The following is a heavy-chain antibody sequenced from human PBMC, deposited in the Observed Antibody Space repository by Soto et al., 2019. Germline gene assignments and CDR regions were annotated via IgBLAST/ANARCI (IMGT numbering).Heavy chain of an antibody. Sequence: SETLSLTCTVSGGSISSYYWSWIRQPPGKGLEWIGYIYYSGSTNYNPSLKSRVTISVDTSKNQFSLKLSSVTAADTAVDYCARLRYSSSWYWFDPWGQGTLVTVSS. CDR3: ARLRYSSSWYWFDP. CDR2: IYYSGST. D-gene: IGHD6-13*01. CDR1: GGSISSYY. J-gene: IGHJ5*02. V-gene: IGHV4-59*08.